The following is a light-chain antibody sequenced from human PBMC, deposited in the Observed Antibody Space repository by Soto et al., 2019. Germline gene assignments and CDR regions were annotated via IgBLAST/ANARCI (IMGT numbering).Light chain of an antibody. CDR1: SSDVGSYNR. CDR3: SSYTSSGTWV. V-gene: IGLV2-18*02. J-gene: IGLJ3*02. CDR2: QVS. Sequence: QSALTQPPSVSGSPGQSVTISCTGTSSDVGSYNRVSWYQQPPGTAPKLMICQVSNRPSGVPDRFSGSKSGNTASLTISGLQAEDEADYYCSSYTSSGTWVFGGGPSSPS.